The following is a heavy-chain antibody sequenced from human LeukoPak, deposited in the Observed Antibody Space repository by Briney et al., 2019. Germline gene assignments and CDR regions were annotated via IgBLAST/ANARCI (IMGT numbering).Heavy chain of an antibody. CDR3: ARGIDY. CDR1: GFTFSSFA. CDR2: ISGSGGTT. J-gene: IGHJ4*02. V-gene: IGHV3-23*01. Sequence: GGSLRLSCVPSGFTFSSFAMTWVRQAPGKGLEWVSSISGSGGTTYYADSIKGRFTISRDSSKNMLYLQMNRLRVEDTAVYYCARGIDYWGRGTLVTVSS.